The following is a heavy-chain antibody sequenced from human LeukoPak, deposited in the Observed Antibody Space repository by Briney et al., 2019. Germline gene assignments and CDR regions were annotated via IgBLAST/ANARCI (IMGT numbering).Heavy chain of an antibody. CDR3: TRGAGWLIDY. CDR1: DDSISDYY. Sequence: SETLSLTCTVSDDSISDYYRGWIRQPPGKGLEWIGYFYNSGRPTYNPSLKSRVTISADTSKNHFSLKLNSVTTADTAVYYCTRGAGWLIDYWGQGILVTVSS. J-gene: IGHJ4*02. V-gene: IGHV4-59*01. CDR2: FYNSGRP. D-gene: IGHD3-16*01.